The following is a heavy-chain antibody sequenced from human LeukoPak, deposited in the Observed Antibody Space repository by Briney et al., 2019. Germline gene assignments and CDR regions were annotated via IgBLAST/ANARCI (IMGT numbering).Heavy chain of an antibody. CDR2: INTNTGNP. D-gene: IGHD6-25*01. CDR1: GYTFTSYA. V-gene: IGHV7-4-1*02. CDR3: ARVGGRGYTKSGCHY. J-gene: IGHJ4*02. Sequence: ASVKVSCKASGYTFTSYAMNWVRQAPGQGLEWMGWINTNTGNPTYAQGFTGRFVFSLDTSVSTAYLQISSLKAEDTAVYYGARVGGRGYTKSGCHYWGQGTLVTVSS.